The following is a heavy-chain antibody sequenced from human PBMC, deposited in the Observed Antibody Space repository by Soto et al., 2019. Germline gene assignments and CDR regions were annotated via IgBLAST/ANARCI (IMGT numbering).Heavy chain of an antibody. J-gene: IGHJ4*02. D-gene: IGHD6-6*01. V-gene: IGHV3-23*01. CDR1: GFTFSSYA. CDR2: ISGSGGST. CDR3: AKEMGLSDSSSDY. Sequence: LSLTCAASGFTFSSYAMSWVRQAPGKGLEWVSAISGSGGSTYYADSVKGRFTISRDNSKNTLYLQMNSLRAEDTAVYYCAKEMGLSDSSSDYWGQGTLVTVSS.